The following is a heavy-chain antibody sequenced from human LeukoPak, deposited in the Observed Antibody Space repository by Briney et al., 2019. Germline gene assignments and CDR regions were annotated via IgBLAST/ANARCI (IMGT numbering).Heavy chain of an antibody. V-gene: IGHV5-51*01. J-gene: IGHJ6*03. Sequence: GESLKISCKGSGYSFSTYWIAWVRQMPGKGLEWMGIIYPGDSDTRYSPSFQGQVSISVDKSINTAYLQWTSLKASDTAMYYCARIRPLYFDQTYDYYMDVWGRGTTVTVSS. D-gene: IGHD2-2*02. CDR1: GYSFSTYW. CDR3: ARIRPLYFDQTYDYYMDV. CDR2: IYPGDSDT.